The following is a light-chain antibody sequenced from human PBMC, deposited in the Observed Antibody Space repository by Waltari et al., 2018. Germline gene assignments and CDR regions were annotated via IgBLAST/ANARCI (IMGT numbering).Light chain of an antibody. CDR1: SSNIGSNY. Sequence: QSVLTQPPSASGTPGQRVTISCSGSSSNIGSNYVYWYQQLPGTAPKLRNYRNNQRPSGFPDRCSGSKSGTSASLAIGGLRSEDEADYYCAAWDDSLVFGGGTKLTV. V-gene: IGLV1-47*01. J-gene: IGLJ3*02. CDR2: RNN. CDR3: AAWDDSLV.